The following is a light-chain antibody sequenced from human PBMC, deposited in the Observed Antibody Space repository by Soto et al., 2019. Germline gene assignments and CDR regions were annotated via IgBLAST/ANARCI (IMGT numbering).Light chain of an antibody. J-gene: IGKJ5*01. CDR3: QKRSNWPIT. CDR1: QSVSSY. Sequence: EIVLTQSPATLSLSPGERATLSCRASQSVSSYLAWYQQKPGQAPRLLIYDASNRATGIPDRFSGSGSGTDFTLTISSLEPEDFAVYYCQKRSNWPITCGQGTRLEIK. V-gene: IGKV3-11*01. CDR2: DAS.